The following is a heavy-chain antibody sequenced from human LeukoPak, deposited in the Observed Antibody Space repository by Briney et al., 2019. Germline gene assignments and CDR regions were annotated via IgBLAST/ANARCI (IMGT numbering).Heavy chain of an antibody. D-gene: IGHD1-14*01. J-gene: IGHJ6*02. CDR3: ARGGSRITTAGGMDV. CDR2: IKQDGSEK. V-gene: IGHV3-7*03. Sequence: GGSLRLSCVASGFTFGKYWMSWVRQAPGKGLEWVANIKQDGSEKYYVDSVKGRFTISRDNANNLLYLQMNSLRAEDTAIYYCARGGSRITTAGGMDVWGLGTTVTVFS. CDR1: GFTFGKYW.